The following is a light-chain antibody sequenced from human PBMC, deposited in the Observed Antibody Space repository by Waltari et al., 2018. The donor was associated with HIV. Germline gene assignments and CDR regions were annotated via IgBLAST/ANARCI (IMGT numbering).Light chain of an antibody. J-gene: IGLJ7*01. CDR2: EDN. CDR3: YSTDDSGNPLAV. Sequence: SYELTQPPSVSVSPGQTARITCSGDALPRKYAYWYQQKSGQAPVLVIYEDNRRPSGIPERCSGSSSGTMATWTISGAQVEDEGDYYCYSTDDSGNPLAVFGGGTQLTVL. V-gene: IGLV3-10*01. CDR1: ALPRKY.